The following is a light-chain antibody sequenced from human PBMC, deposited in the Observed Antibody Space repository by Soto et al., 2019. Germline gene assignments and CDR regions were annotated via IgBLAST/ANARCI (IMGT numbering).Light chain of an antibody. CDR3: QQRSNWLYT. J-gene: IGKJ2*01. Sequence: EIVLTQSPATLSLSPGERATLSCRASQSVSSYLAWYQQKPGQAPRLRIYDASNRATGIPARFSGSGSGTDFTLTISSLATEDFAVYYCQQRSNWLYTFGQGTKLEIK. CDR1: QSVSSY. V-gene: IGKV3-11*01. CDR2: DAS.